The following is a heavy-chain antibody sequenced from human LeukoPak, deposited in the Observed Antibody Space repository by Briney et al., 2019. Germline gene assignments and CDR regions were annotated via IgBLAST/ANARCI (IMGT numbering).Heavy chain of an antibody. D-gene: IGHD6-13*01. CDR3: ARGRGVAAADTEDFDC. CDR1: GGSFNAYY. CDR2: IKYSGST. V-gene: IGHV4-34*01. Sequence: PSETLSLTCGVYGGSFNAYYWSWIHQPPGKGLEWIGEIKYSGSTNYNPSLKSRVTMSVDTSKNQFSLKLSSVTAADTAVYYCARGRGVAAADTEDFDCWGQGTLVTVSS. J-gene: IGHJ4*02.